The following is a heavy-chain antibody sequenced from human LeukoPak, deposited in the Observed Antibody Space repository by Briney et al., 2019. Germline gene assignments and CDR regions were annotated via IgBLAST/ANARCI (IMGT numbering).Heavy chain of an antibody. D-gene: IGHD6-19*01. CDR1: GFTFSSYA. Sequence: PGGSLRLPCAASGFTFSSYAMSWVRQAPGKGLEWVSAISGSGGSTYYADSVKGRFTISRDNSKNTLYLQMNSLRAEDTAVCYCAKKIAVAGTVDYWGQGTLVTVSS. CDR3: AKKIAVAGTVDY. J-gene: IGHJ4*02. V-gene: IGHV3-23*01. CDR2: ISGSGGST.